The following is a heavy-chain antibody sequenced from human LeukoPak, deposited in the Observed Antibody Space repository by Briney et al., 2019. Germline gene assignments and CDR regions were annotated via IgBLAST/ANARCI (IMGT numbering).Heavy chain of an antibody. CDR2: ISYDGSNK. J-gene: IGHJ4*02. D-gene: IGHD6-6*01. CDR3: ARAEYSSSSLSPCY. CDR1: GFTFSSYA. Sequence: GGSLRLSCSASGFTFSSYAMHWVRQAPGKGLEWVAVISYDGSNKYYADSVKGRFTISRDNSKNTLYLQMNSLRAEDTAVYYCARAEYSSSSLSPCYWGQGTLVTVSS. V-gene: IGHV3-30-3*01.